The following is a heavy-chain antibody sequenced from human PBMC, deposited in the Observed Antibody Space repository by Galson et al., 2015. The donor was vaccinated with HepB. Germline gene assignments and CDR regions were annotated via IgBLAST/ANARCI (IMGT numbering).Heavy chain of an antibody. J-gene: IGHJ4*02. CDR2: ISAYNGNT. Sequence: SCKASDYTFTSYGISWVRQAPGQGLEWMGWISAYNGNTNYAQKLQGRVTMTTDTSTSTAYMELRSLRSDDTAVYYCARGVGYCSSTSCYLDYWGQGTLVTVSS. CDR1: DYTFTSYG. V-gene: IGHV1-18*01. CDR3: ARGVGYCSSTSCYLDY. D-gene: IGHD2-2*01.